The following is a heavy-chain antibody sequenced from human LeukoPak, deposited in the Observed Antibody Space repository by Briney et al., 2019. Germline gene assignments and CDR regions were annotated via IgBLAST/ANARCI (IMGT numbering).Heavy chain of an antibody. V-gene: IGHV1-58*02. J-gene: IGHJ3*02. CDR2: IVVGSGNT. D-gene: IGHD3-22*01. CDR1: GFTFTSSA. CDR3: AAVAVVITDAFDI. Sequence: ASVKVSCKASGFTFTSSAMQWVRQARGQRLEWIGWIVVGSGNTNYAQKFQERVTITRDMSTSTAYMELSSLRSEDTAVYYCAAVAVVITDAFDIWGQGTMVTVSS.